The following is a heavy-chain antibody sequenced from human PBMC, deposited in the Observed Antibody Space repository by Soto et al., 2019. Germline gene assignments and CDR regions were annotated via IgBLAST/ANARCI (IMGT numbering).Heavy chain of an antibody. CDR3: ARLYCGGDCYRGYWYFDL. V-gene: IGHV4-39*01. CDR1: GGSISSSSYY. Sequence: QLQLQESGPGLVKPSETLSLTCTVSGGSISSSSYYWGWIRQPPGKGLEWIGSIYYSGSTYYNPSLKSRVTISVDTSKNQFPLKLSSVTAADTAVYYCARLYCGGDCYRGYWYFDLWGRGTLVTVSS. D-gene: IGHD2-21*02. J-gene: IGHJ2*01. CDR2: IYYSGST.